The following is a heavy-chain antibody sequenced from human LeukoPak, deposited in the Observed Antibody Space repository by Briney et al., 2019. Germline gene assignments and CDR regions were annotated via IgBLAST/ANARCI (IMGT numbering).Heavy chain of an antibody. D-gene: IGHD2/OR15-2a*01. J-gene: IGHJ4*02. CDR3: ASHVTVLGTRGFDY. V-gene: IGHV4-4*02. CDR1: GGSISSHSW. Sequence: SGTLSLTCAVSGGSISSHSWWSWVRQPPGKGLEWIGEIYHGGATNYDPSLKSRVSMSVDKSKNHFSLNLDSVTAADTAVYYCASHVTVLGTRGFDYWGQGNLVTVSS. CDR2: IYHGGAT.